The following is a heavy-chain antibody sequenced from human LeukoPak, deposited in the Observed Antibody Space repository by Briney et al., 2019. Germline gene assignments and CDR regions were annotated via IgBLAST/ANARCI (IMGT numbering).Heavy chain of an antibody. V-gene: IGHV4-59*01. CDR1: GGSFSGYY. CDR2: IYYSGST. Sequence: PSETLSLTCAVYGGSFSGYYWSWIRQPPGKGLEWIGYIYYSGSTNYNPSFKSRVTISVDTSKNQFSLKLSSVTAADTAVYYCARASESPAPWFDPWGQGTLVTVSS. D-gene: IGHD2-2*01. J-gene: IGHJ5*02. CDR3: ARASESPAPWFDP.